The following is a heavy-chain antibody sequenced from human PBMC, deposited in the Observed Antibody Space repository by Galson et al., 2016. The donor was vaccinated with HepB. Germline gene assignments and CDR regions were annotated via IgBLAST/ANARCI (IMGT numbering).Heavy chain of an antibody. CDR2: IKGEADGGTT. CDR1: GLTFTNAW. V-gene: IGHV3-15*01. D-gene: IGHD2-2*01. CDR3: ATVKLTTWYSFDP. J-gene: IGHJ5*02. Sequence: SLRLSCAASGLTFTNAWMTWVRSAPGKGLEWVGRIKGEADGGTTDYAAPVKGRFYISRDDSTHTLFLHMNSLRVEDGAVYYCATVKLTTWYSFDPWGQGTLVTFSS.